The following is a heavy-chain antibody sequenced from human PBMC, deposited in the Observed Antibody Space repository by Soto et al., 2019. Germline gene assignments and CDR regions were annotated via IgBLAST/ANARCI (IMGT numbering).Heavy chain of an antibody. D-gene: IGHD4-17*01. J-gene: IGHJ6*02. CDR1: GFTFSTYG. V-gene: IGHV3-30*18. Sequence: QVQLVESGGGEVQPGRSLTISCAASGFTFSTYGMHWVRQTPGKGLEWVAVISYDGTNKFYSDSVKGRFTISRDNFKTTLTLQMNSLRADDTAVYSCAKDLQSYGDYDYYCYGMDVWRLGTRVTVSS. CDR2: ISYDGTNK. CDR3: AKDLQSYGDYDYYCYGMDV.